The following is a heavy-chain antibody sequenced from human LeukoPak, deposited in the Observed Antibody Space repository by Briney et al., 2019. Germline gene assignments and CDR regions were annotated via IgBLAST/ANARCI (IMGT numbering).Heavy chain of an antibody. CDR1: GGSISSYY. J-gene: IGHJ4*02. D-gene: IGHD1-26*01. CDR3: ARGKGPVGVTAY. CDR2: IYYNGST. V-gene: IGHV4-59*01. Sequence: SETLSLTCTVSGGSISSYYWNWIRQPPGKGLEWIGYIYYNGSTNYNPSLKSRVTISVDTSKNQFSLKLGSVTAADTAVYYCARGKGPVGVTAYWGQGTLVTVSS.